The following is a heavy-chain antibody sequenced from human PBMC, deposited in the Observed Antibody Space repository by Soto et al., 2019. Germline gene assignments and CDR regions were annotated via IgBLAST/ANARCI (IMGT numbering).Heavy chain of an antibody. J-gene: IGHJ3*02. Sequence: AGGSLRLSCAASGFTFSSYAMSWVRQAPGKGLEWVSAISGSGGSTYYADPVKGRFTISRDNSKNTLYLQMNSLRAEDTAVYYCAKVGPPAYYYDSSGYFIGAFDIWGQGTMVTVSS. CDR1: GFTFSSYA. V-gene: IGHV3-23*01. CDR2: ISGSGGST. D-gene: IGHD3-22*01. CDR3: AKVGPPAYYYDSSGYFIGAFDI.